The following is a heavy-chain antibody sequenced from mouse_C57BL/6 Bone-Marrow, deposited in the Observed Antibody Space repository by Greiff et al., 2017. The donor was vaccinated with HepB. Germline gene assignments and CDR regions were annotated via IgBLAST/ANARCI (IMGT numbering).Heavy chain of an antibody. CDR2: ISNGGGST. Sequence: EVMLVESGGGLVQPGGSLKLSCAASGFTFSDYYMYWVRQTPEKRLEWVAYISNGGGSTYYLDTVKGRFTISRDNAKNTLYLQMSRLKSEDTAMYYCSSYGAMDYWGQGTSVTVSS. V-gene: IGHV5-12*01. J-gene: IGHJ4*01. D-gene: IGHD1-1*01. CDR3: SSYGAMDY. CDR1: GFTFSDYY.